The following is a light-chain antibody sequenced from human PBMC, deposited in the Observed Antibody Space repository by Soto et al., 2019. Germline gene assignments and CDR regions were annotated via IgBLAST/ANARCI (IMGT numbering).Light chain of an antibody. V-gene: IGLV2-18*02. Sequence: QSVLAQPPSVSGSPGQSVTISCTGTSSDVGSYNRVSWYQQPPGTAPKVMIYEVSNRPSGVPDRFSGSKSGNTASLTISGLQPEDEADYYCHSSTGSNTYVFGTGTKVTVL. CDR1: SSDVGSYNR. CDR2: EVS. CDR3: HSSTGSNTYV. J-gene: IGLJ1*01.